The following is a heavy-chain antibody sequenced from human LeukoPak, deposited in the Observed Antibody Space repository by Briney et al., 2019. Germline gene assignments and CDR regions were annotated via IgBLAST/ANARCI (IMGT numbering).Heavy chain of an antibody. J-gene: IGHJ4*02. D-gene: IGHD3-16*01. CDR3: AKATSPYDYVWGTSD. V-gene: IGHV3-74*01. CDR2: INPDGSTT. Sequence: PGGSLRLSCAASGFTLSTYWMHWVRQAPGKGLVWVSRINPDGSTTTYADSVEGRFTISRDNSKSTLYLQMNSVTTDDTAVYYCAKATSPYDYVWGTSDWGQGTLVTVSS. CDR1: GFTLSTYW.